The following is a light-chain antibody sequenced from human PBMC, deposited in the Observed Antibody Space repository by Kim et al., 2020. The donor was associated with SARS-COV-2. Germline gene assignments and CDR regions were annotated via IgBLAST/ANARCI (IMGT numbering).Light chain of an antibody. CDR1: QSVANSH. V-gene: IGKV3-20*01. J-gene: IGKJ1*01. CDR2: GSS. Sequence: SQGDSATLSCRASQSVANSHLAWYQQRPGQAPRLLIYGSSTRATDIPDRFSGSGSGTDFTLTITRLEPEDFAMYYCHQYGSSPRTFGQGTKVDIK. CDR3: HQYGSSPRT.